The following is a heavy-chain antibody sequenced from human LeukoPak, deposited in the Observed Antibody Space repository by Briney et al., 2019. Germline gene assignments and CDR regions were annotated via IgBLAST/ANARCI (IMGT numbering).Heavy chain of an antibody. J-gene: IGHJ4*02. V-gene: IGHV4-59*01. CDR1: GGSISSYY. D-gene: IGHD6-6*01. CDR3: ARGPLGIAARPGGGDY. Sequence: SETLSLTCTVSGGSISSYYWSWIRQPPGKGLEWIGYIYYSGSTNHNPSLKSRVTISVDTSKNQFSLKLSPVTAADTAGYYCARGPLGIAARPGGGDYWGQGTLVTVSS. CDR2: IYYSGST.